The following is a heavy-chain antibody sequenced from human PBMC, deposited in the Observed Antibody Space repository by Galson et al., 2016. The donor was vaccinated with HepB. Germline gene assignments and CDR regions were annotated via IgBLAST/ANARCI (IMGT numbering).Heavy chain of an antibody. CDR1: GFIFSDYD. V-gene: IGHV3-11*01. CDR2: ISRFDSPT. D-gene: IGHD1-26*01. CDR3: AKHVVGATRAAFEI. Sequence: SLRLSCAASGFIFSDYDMTWIRQAPGQGLEWLSHISRFDSPTYYPDSVKGRFTISRDDSENSLFLHMNSLSAEDTAVYYCAKHVVGATRAAFEIWGQGTVVTVSS. J-gene: IGHJ3*02.